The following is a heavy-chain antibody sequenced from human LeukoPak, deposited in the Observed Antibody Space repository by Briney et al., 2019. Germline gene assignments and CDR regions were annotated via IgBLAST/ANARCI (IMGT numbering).Heavy chain of an antibody. V-gene: IGHV4-59*12. CDR3: ARHEQQLVPSLGYYYYMDV. CDR1: GGSISSYY. CDR2: IYYSGST. Sequence: PSETLSLTCTVSGGSISSYYWSWIRQPPGKGLEWIGYIYYSGSTNYNPSLKSRVTISVDTSKNQFSLKLSSVTAADTAVYYCARHEQQLVPSLGYYYYMDVWGKGTTVTVSS. J-gene: IGHJ6*03. D-gene: IGHD6-13*01.